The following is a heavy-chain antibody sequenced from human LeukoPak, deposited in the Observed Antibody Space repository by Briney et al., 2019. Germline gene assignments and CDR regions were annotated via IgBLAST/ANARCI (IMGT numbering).Heavy chain of an antibody. Sequence: GRSLRLSCAASGFTFSYYTMHWVRQAPGKGLEWVAVISHDGSNKYYADSVKGRFTISRDNSKNTLYLQLNSLRPEDTALYYCARDGYCSSTGCSAYFFDSWGQGTLVTVSS. V-gene: IGHV3-30-3*01. CDR3: ARDGYCSSTGCSAYFFDS. D-gene: IGHD2-2*03. CDR1: GFTFSYYT. J-gene: IGHJ4*02. CDR2: ISHDGSNK.